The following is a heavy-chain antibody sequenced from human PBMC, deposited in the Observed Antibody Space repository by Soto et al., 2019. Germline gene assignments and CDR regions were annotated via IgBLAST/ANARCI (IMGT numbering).Heavy chain of an antibody. CDR3: ARRGAVAGRRANYYYYGMDV. J-gene: IGHJ6*02. CDR2: ISSSGSTI. Sequence: VGSLRLSCAASGFTFSDYYMTWIRQAPGKGLEWVSYISSSGSTIYYADSVKGRFTISRDNAKNSLYLQMNSLRAEDTAVYYCARRGAVAGRRANYYYYGMDVWGQGTTVTVSS. CDR1: GFTFSDYY. D-gene: IGHD6-19*01. V-gene: IGHV3-11*01.